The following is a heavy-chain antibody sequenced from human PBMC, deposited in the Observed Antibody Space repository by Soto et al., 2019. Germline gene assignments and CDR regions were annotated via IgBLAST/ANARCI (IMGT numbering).Heavy chain of an antibody. CDR3: AWDRIGYYYYGMDV. V-gene: IGHV3-66*01. CDR2: IYSGGST. Sequence: EVQLVESGGGLVQPGGSLRLSCAASGFTVSSNYMSWVRQAPGKGLEWVSVIYSGGSTHYADSVKGRFTISRDNSKNTLHLQMNSLRAEDTAVYYCAWDRIGYYYYGMDVWGQGTTVTVSS. J-gene: IGHJ6*02. CDR1: GFTVSSNY. D-gene: IGHD1-26*01.